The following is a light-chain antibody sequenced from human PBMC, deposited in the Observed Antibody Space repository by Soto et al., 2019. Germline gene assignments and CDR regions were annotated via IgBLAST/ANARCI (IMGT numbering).Light chain of an antibody. J-gene: IGLJ2*01. CDR1: SSDVGGYNY. Sequence: QSALTQPASVSGSPGQSITISCTGTSSDVGGYNYVSWYQQHPGKAPKLMIYDVSNRPSGVSKRFSGSKSGNTASLTISGLQAEDEADYYCSSYTSSSTLVVFGGGTKVTVL. CDR2: DVS. CDR3: SSYTSSSTLVV. V-gene: IGLV2-14*01.